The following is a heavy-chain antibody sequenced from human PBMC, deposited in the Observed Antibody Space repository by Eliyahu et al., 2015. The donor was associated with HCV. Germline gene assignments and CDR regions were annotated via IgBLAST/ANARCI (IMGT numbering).Heavy chain of an antibody. CDR3: TTGLGAYGSGQAYYFDY. CDR2: IKSKTEGGTT. V-gene: IGHV3-15*01. CDR1: EFSFSXAW. D-gene: IGHD3-10*01. J-gene: IGHJ4*02. Sequence: EVQLVESGGGSVKPGGSLRLSCAASEFSFSXAWMSXVRQAPGKGLEWVGRIKSKTEGGTTDYAAPVKGRFTTSRDDSKNTLYLQMNSLTAEDTAVYYCTTGLGAYGSGQAYYFDYWGQGTLVTVSS.